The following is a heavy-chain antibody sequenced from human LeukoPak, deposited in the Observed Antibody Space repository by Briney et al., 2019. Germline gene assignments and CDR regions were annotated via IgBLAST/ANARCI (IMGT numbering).Heavy chain of an antibody. CDR3: AREAGNWSGYYDWFDP. J-gene: IGHJ5*02. V-gene: IGHV4-30-4*08. CDR1: GGSISSGDYY. CDR2: IYYSGST. Sequence: SQTLSLTCTVSGGSISSGDYYWSWIRQPPGKGLEWIGYIYYSGSTYYNPSLKSRVTISVDTSKNQLSLKLSSVTAADTAVYYCAREAGNWSGYYDWFDPWGQGTLVTVSS. D-gene: IGHD3-3*01.